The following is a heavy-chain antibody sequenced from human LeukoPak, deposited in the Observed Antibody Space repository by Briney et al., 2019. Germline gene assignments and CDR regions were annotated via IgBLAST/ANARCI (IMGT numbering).Heavy chain of an antibody. J-gene: IGHJ2*01. CDR3: ARGSPFDL. CDR1: GGSISSGSYY. Sequence: SQTLSLTSTVSGGSISSGSYYWSWIRQPAGKGLEWIGRIYTSGSTNYNPSLKSRVTISVDTSKNQFSLKLSSVTAADTAVYYCARGSPFDLWGRGTLVTVSS. V-gene: IGHV4-61*02. CDR2: IYTSGST.